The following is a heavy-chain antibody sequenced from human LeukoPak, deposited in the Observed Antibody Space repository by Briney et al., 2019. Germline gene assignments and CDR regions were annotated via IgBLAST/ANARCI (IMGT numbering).Heavy chain of an antibody. CDR1: GFTFSSYG. Sequence: GGSLRLSCAASGFTFSSYGMHWVRQAPGKGLEWVAVIWYDGSNKYYADSVKGRFTISRDNSKNTLYLQMNSLRAEDTAVYYCARDLRGYCSSTSCYYYGMDVWGQGTTVTVSS. J-gene: IGHJ6*02. CDR3: ARDLRGYCSSTSCYYYGMDV. V-gene: IGHV3-33*01. CDR2: IWYDGSNK. D-gene: IGHD2-2*01.